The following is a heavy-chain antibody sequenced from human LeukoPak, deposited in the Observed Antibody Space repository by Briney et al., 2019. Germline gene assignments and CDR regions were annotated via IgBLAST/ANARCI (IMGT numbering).Heavy chain of an antibody. D-gene: IGHD3-3*01. Sequence: GGSLRLSCAVSGFTFSSYGMHWVRQAPGKGLEWVAFIRYDGTNKYYADSVKGRFTISRDNSKNTLYLQMSSLRAEDTAVYYCAKDNFWSGYSPHYMDVWGKGTTVIVSS. CDR3: AKDNFWSGYSPHYMDV. J-gene: IGHJ6*03. V-gene: IGHV3-30*02. CDR1: GFTFSSYG. CDR2: IRYDGTNK.